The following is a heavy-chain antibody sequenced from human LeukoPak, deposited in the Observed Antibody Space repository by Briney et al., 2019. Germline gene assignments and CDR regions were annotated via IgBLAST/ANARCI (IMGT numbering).Heavy chain of an antibody. CDR2: IRYDGSNK. CDR3: AKDGSTSCYTCDYYYYYMDV. V-gene: IGHV3-30*02. Sequence: GGSLRLSCAASGFTFSSYGMHWVRQAPGKGLEWVAVIRYDGSNKYYADSVKGRFTISRDNSKNTLYLQMNSLRAEDTAVYYCAKDGSTSCYTCDYYYYYMDVWGKGTTVTVSS. CDR1: GFTFSSYG. J-gene: IGHJ6*03. D-gene: IGHD2-2*02.